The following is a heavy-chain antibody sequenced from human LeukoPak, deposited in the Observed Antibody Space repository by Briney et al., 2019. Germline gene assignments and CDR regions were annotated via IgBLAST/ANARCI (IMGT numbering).Heavy chain of an antibody. CDR2: IKLDGSEK. J-gene: IGHJ4*02. CDR3: ARDQYDTWSRRGNFDS. CDR1: GFTFSSSA. V-gene: IGHV3-7*03. Sequence: HPGGSLRLSCAASGFTFSSSAMGWVRQVPGKGLEWVANIKLDGSEKNYVDSVKGRFTISRDNTKNSLYLQMNSLRAEDTAVFYCARDQYDTWSRRGNFDSWGQGTLVIVSS. D-gene: IGHD3-3*01.